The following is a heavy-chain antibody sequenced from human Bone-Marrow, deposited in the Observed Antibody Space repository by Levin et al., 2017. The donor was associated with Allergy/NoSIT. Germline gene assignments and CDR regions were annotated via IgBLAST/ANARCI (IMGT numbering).Heavy chain of an antibody. Sequence: LSLPCAASGFTFDESVMHWVRQGPGKGLEWVSGIDWNSGRVGYVDSVKGRFTISRDNAKNSLYLQMDSLRGEDTALYYCARGTSDYYFNYRLDVWGQGTTVFVSS. V-gene: IGHV3-9*01. CDR2: IDWNSGRV. D-gene: IGHD1-1*01. CDR1: GFTFDESV. CDR3: ARGTSDYYFNYRLDV. J-gene: IGHJ6*02.